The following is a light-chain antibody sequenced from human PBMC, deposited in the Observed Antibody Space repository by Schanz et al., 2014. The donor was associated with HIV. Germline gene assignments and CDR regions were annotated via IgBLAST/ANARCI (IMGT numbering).Light chain of an antibody. CDR3: LQDYNYPQT. Sequence: DIQLTQSPSFLSASVGDRVTISCRASQDISSYLAWYQQKPGKAPKLLIYAASTLQSGVPSRFSGSGSGTEFSLTISSLQPEDFATYFCLQDYNYPQTFGQGTSVEVK. V-gene: IGKV1-9*01. J-gene: IGKJ1*01. CDR1: QDISSY. CDR2: AAS.